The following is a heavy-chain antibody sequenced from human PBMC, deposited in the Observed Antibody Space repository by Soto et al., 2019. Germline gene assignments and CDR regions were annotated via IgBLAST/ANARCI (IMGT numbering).Heavy chain of an antibody. CDR3: ARIHRREVGLDV. CDR2: IDRDDDK. V-gene: IGHV2-70*11. J-gene: IGHJ6*02. Sequence: SGPTLVNPTQTLTLTCTFSCFSLSTSGMCVRRNRQPPGKALEWLARIDRDDDKYYSTSLKTRLTISTHTYKNHVFSIMSNMDPVASASYYCARIHRREVGLDVWGQGTTVSVSS. CDR1: CFSLSTSGMC.